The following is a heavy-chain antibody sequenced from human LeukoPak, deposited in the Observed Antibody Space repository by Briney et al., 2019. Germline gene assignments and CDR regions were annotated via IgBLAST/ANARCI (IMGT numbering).Heavy chain of an antibody. CDR1: GGSISSSSYY. D-gene: IGHD3-22*01. V-gene: IGHV4-39*07. CDR3: ASYYYDSSGNA. CDR2: IYYSGST. Sequence: SKTLSLTCTVSGGSISSSSYYWGWIRQLPGKGLEWIGSIYYSGSTYYNPSLKSRVTISVDTSKNQFSLKLSSVTAADTAVYYCASYYYDSSGNAWGQGTLVTVSS. J-gene: IGHJ5*02.